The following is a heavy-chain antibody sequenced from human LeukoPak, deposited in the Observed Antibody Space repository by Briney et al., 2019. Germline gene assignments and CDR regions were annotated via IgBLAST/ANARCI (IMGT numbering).Heavy chain of an antibody. J-gene: IGHJ6*02. V-gene: IGHV3-7*03. CDR2: INHNGNVN. CDR1: GFTFSSYW. D-gene: IGHD3-16*01. CDR3: ARGGGLDV. Sequence: GGALRLSCAASGFTFSSYWMNWARQAPGKGLEWVASINHNGNVNYYVDSVKGRFTISRDNAKNSLYLQMSNLRAEDTAVYFCARGGGLDVWGQGATVTVSS.